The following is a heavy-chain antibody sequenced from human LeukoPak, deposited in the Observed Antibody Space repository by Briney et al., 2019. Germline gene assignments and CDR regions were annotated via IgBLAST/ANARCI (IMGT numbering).Heavy chain of an antibody. CDR2: ISTYNGNT. J-gene: IGHJ4*02. Sequence: EASVKVSCKASGYTFTSYDINWVRQAPGQGLEWMGWISTYNGNTNYAQKLQGRVTMTTDTSTSTAYMELRSLRSDDTAVYYCARAIHYDYVWGSYRYTYFDYWGQGTLVTVSS. CDR1: GYTFTSYD. D-gene: IGHD3-16*02. V-gene: IGHV1-18*01. CDR3: ARAIHYDYVWGSYRYTYFDY.